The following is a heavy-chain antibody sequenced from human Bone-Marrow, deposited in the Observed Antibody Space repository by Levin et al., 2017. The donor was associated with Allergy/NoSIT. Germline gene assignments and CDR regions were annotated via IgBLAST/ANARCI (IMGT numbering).Heavy chain of an antibody. CDR1: GDTFSTYT. V-gene: IGHV1-69*04. CDR3: ARDPNCSGGRCYP. Sequence: PGASVKVSCKSSGDTFSTYTISWVRQAPGQGLEWMGRIIPVLRLANYAQKFQGRVTISADVSTSTAYMELNSLRSEDTAVYYCARDPNCSGGRCYPWGQGTLVTGSS. D-gene: IGHD2-15*01. J-gene: IGHJ5*02. CDR2: IIPVLRLA.